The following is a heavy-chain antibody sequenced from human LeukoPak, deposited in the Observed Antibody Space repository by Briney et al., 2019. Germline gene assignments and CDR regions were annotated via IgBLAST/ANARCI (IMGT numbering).Heavy chain of an antibody. CDR1: RYTLTELS. CDR2: FDPEHGET. D-gene: IGHD3-22*01. V-gene: IGHV1-24*01. CDR3: ATGRLYYDRRGYYENDAFDT. J-gene: IGHJ3*02. Sequence: GASVKVSCKVSRYTLTELSMHWVRQAPGKGLEWMGGFDPEHGETIYAQKFQGRVTMTEGTSTDIAYMELSSLRSEDTAVYYCATGRLYYDRRGYYENDAFDTWGQGTMVTVSS.